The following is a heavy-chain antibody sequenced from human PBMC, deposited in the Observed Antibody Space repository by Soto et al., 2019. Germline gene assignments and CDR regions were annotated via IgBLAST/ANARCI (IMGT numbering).Heavy chain of an antibody. J-gene: IGHJ6*02. CDR1: GFTFSDEN. CDR3: ARDSDCTSTSCFFPPHV. Sequence: LRLSCSASGFTFSDENMSWVRQVPGKGLEWVSGISGGGSYIFYADSVQGRFSISRDNPKNSLFLEMNSLRVEDTAVYYCARDSDCTSTSCFFPPHVWGQGTTVTVSS. D-gene: IGHD2-2*01. V-gene: IGHV3-21*06. CDR2: ISGGGSYI.